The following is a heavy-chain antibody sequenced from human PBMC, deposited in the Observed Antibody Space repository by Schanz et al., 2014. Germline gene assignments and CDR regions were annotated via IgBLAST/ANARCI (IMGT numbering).Heavy chain of an antibody. CDR3: ARDPNTSAWLPYFDT. CDR1: AFIFRSYS. Sequence: EVQLVESGGGLVQPGGSLRLSCAASAFIFRSYSMHWVRQAPGKGLEWVSAINGNGGITYYADSVKGRFTISRDNAKNSLYLQMNSLRTDDTAMYYCARDPNTSAWLPYFDTWGQGTLVTVSS. J-gene: IGHJ4*02. CDR2: INGNGGIT. D-gene: IGHD6-19*01. V-gene: IGHV3-48*01.